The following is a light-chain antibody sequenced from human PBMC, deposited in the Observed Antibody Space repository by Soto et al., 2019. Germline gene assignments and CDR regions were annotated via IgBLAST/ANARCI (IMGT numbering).Light chain of an antibody. Sequence: IVVLQCPGTLSLNPGGRATRYCRASQSVRSFLAWYQQKPGQAPRLLIYDASNRATGVPARFSGSGSGTDFTLTISSLEPEEFAVYFGKQCRNSPTFGQGTKVDIK. CDR3: KQCRNSPT. CDR1: QSVRSF. CDR2: DAS. V-gene: IGKV3-11*01. J-gene: IGKJ1*01.